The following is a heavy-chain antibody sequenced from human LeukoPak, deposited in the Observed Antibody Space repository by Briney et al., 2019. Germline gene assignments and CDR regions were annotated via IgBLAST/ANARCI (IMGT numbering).Heavy chain of an antibody. J-gene: IGHJ3*01. D-gene: IGHD3-22*01. CDR2: IKQDGSEK. Sequence: GGSLRLSCAASGLTFSSYWMSWVRQAPGKGLEWVANIKQDGSEKYYVDSVKGRFTISRDNAKNSLYLQMNSLRAEDTAVYYCARDGRMGYDSSGSEPWGQGTMVTVSS. CDR1: GLTFSSYW. CDR3: ARDGRMGYDSSGSEP. V-gene: IGHV3-7*01.